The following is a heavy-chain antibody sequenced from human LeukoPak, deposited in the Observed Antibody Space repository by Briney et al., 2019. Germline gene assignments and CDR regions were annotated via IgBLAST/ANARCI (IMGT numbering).Heavy chain of an antibody. CDR3: ARDLSLYCSGGSCYSLNY. CDR1: GFTFSSYS. Sequence: GGSLRLSCAASGFTFSSYSMNWVRQAPGKGLEWVSSISSSGSFIYYADSVKGRLTTSRDNAKNSLYLQMNSLRAEDTAVYYCARDLSLYCSGGSCYSLNYWGQGTLVTVSS. CDR2: ISSSGSFI. D-gene: IGHD2-15*01. V-gene: IGHV3-21*01. J-gene: IGHJ4*02.